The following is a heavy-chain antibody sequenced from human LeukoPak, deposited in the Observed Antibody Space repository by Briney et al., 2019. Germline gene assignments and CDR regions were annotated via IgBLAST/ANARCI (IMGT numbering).Heavy chain of an antibody. CDR1: GFTFDDYG. CDR3: ARTFKYSMSGYYFDY. D-gene: IGHD2-21*01. J-gene: IGHJ4*02. Sequence: GGSLRLSCAASGFTFDDYGMSWVRQAPGKGLEWVSGINWNGGSTGYADSVKGRFTISRDNAKNSLYLQMNSLRAEDTALYYCARTFKYSMSGYYFDYWGQGTLVTVSS. V-gene: IGHV3-20*04. CDR2: INWNGGST.